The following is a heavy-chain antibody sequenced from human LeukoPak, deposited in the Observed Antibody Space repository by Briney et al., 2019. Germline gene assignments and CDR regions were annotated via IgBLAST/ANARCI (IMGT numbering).Heavy chain of an antibody. V-gene: IGHV1-2*06. CDR1: GYTFTDYY. CDR3: ARDHDSSGRTDDAFDI. J-gene: IGHJ3*02. Sequence: ASVKASCKASGYTFTDYYIHWVRQAPGQGLEWMGRINPNSGDTNYAQRFQGRVTMARGASISTAYMELSRLTSDDTAVYFCARDHDSSGRTDDAFDIWGQGTMVTVSS. D-gene: IGHD3-22*01. CDR2: INPNSGDT.